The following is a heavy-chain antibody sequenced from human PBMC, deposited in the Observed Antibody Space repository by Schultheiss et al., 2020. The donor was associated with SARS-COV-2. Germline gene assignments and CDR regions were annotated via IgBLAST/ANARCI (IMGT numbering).Heavy chain of an antibody. V-gene: IGHV4-61*02. D-gene: IGHD3-22*01. CDR3: ARHVPGSSGYYYYYYYGMDV. CDR2: IYTSGST. J-gene: IGHJ6*02. CDR1: GGSISSSSYY. Sequence: SCTVSGGSISSSSYYWSWIRQPAGKGLEWIGRIYTSGSTNYNPSLKSRVTISVDTSKNQFSLKLSSVTAADTAVYYCARHVPGSSGYYYYYYYGMDVWGQGTTVTVSS.